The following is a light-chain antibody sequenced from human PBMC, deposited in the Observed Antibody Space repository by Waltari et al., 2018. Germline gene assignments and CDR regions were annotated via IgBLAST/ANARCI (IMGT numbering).Light chain of an antibody. CDR1: QSISTY. J-gene: IGKJ4*01. CDR3: QQSYSPLT. CDR2: AAS. V-gene: IGKV1-39*01. Sequence: DFQMTQSPSSLSASVGDRVTITCRASQSISTYLNWYQQKQGKAPNLLIYAASSLQSGVPSRFSGSGSGTDFTLTISSLQPEDFATYYCQQSYSPLTFGGVTKVEIK.